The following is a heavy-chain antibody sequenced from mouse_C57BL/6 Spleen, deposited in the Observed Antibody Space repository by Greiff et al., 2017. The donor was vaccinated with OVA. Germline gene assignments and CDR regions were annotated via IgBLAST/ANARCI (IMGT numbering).Heavy chain of an antibody. CDR2: IWRGGST. D-gene: IGHD1-1*01. CDR3: AFHYYGSSYWYFDV. V-gene: IGHV2-5*01. Sequence: VQLQQSGPGLVQPSQSLSITCTVSGFSLTSYGVHWVRQSPGKGLEWLGVIWRGGSTAYNAAFMSRLSITKDNSKSQVFFKMNSLQADDTAIYYCAFHYYGSSYWYFDVWGTGTTVTVSS. J-gene: IGHJ1*03. CDR1: GFSLTSYG.